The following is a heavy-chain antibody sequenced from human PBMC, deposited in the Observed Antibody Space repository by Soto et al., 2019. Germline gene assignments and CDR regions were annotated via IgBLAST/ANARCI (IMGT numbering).Heavy chain of an antibody. CDR1: GYSFTSYW. J-gene: IGHJ5*02. CDR3: ARGRTTVTTGAPYNWFDP. CDR2: IYPGDSDT. Sequence: PGESLKISCKGSGYSFTSYWIGWVRQMPGKGLEWMGIIYPGDSDTRYSPSFQGQVTISADKSISTAYLQWSSLKASDTAMYYCARGRTTVTTGAPYNWFDPWGQGTLVTVSS. V-gene: IGHV5-51*01. D-gene: IGHD4-4*01.